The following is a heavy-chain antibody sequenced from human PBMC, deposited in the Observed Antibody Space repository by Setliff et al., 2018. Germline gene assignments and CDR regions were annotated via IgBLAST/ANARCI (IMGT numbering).Heavy chain of an antibody. J-gene: IGHJ4*02. V-gene: IGHV3-23*01. CDR3: AKDRVPDGYWDFDY. D-gene: IGHD4-17*01. CDR2: MYGVGAT. Sequence: GGSLRLSCAASGFSINVYSMTWVRQAQGKGLECVSGMYGVGATFYADSVKGRFTISRDISENTLYLQMNSLRPEDTAVYYCAKDRVPDGYWDFDYWGQGTLVTVSS. CDR1: GFSINVYS.